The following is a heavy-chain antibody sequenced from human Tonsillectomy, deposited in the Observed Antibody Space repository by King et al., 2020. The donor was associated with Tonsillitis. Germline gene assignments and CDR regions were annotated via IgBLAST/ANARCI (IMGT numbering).Heavy chain of an antibody. CDR3: ASATCSSITCYRPEFFQD. CDR2: IHSTGST. CDR1: GGSISSDNYY. Sequence: VQLQESGPGLVKPSQTLSLTCIVSGGSISSDNYYWSWIRQHPGKGLEWIGYIHSTGSTYYSPSLKSRMTISVDTSQNQFSLNLTSVTAADTAVYYCASATCSSITCYRPEFFQDWGQGALVTVSS. J-gene: IGHJ1*01. V-gene: IGHV4-31*03. D-gene: IGHD2-15*01.